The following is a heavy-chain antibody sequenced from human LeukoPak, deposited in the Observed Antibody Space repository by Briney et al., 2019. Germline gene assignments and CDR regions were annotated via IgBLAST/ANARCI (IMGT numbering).Heavy chain of an antibody. Sequence: SSETLSLTCAVYGGSFSGYYWSWIRQPPGKGLEWIGEINHSGSTNYNPSLKSRVTISVDTSKNQFSLKLSSVTAADTAVYYCARGRLRFLEWLLPKSEAEYFQHWGQGTLVTVSS. J-gene: IGHJ1*01. CDR1: GGSFSGYY. D-gene: IGHD3-3*01. V-gene: IGHV4-34*01. CDR3: ARGRLRFLEWLLPKSEAEYFQH. CDR2: INHSGST.